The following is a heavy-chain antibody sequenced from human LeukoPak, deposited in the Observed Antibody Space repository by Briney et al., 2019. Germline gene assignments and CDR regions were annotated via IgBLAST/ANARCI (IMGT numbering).Heavy chain of an antibody. CDR3: ARDGGYSSSWWSY. D-gene: IGHD6-13*01. CDR1: GFTFSSYS. CDR2: ISSSSSTI. V-gene: IGHV3-48*01. J-gene: IGHJ4*02. Sequence: GGSLRLSCAAPGFTFSSYSMNWVRQAPGKGLEWVSYISSSSSTIYYADSVKGRFTISRDNAKNSLYLQMNSLRAEDTAVYYCARDGGYSSSWWSYWGQGTLVTVSS.